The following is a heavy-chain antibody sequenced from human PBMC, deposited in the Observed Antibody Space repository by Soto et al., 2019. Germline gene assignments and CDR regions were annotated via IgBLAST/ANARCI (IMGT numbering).Heavy chain of an antibody. D-gene: IGHD6-13*01. CDR2: ISGSGGST. Sequence: PGGSLRLSCAASGFTFSSYAMSWVRQAPGKGLEWVSAISGSGGSTYDADSVKGRFTISRDNSKNTLYLQMNSLRAEDTAVYYCAKVSHYSSSWYAGTFDYWGQGTLVTVSS. CDR3: AKVSHYSSSWYAGTFDY. J-gene: IGHJ4*02. V-gene: IGHV3-23*01. CDR1: GFTFSSYA.